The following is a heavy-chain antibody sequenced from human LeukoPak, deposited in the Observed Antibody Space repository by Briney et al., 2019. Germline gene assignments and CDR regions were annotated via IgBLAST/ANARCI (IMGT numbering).Heavy chain of an antibody. CDR2: INHSGST. Sequence: PSETLSLICAVYGGSFSGYYWNWIRQPPGKGLEWIGEINHSGSTNYNPSLKSRVTISVDTSKNQFSLKLSSVTAADTAVYYCARLGSTFDIWGQGTMVTVSS. CDR3: ARLGSTFDI. J-gene: IGHJ3*02. CDR1: GGSFSGYY. V-gene: IGHV4-34*01. D-gene: IGHD2-2*01.